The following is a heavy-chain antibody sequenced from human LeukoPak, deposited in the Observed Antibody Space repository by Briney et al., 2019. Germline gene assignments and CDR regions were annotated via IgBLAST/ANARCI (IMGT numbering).Heavy chain of an antibody. Sequence: GASVKVSCKASGYTFTGYYMHWVRQAPGQGLEWMGWISAYNGNTNYAQKLQGRVTMTTDTSTSTAYMELRSLRSDDTAVYYCARDRGYYDSSAAPAHFDYWGQGTLVTVSS. CDR2: ISAYNGNT. D-gene: IGHD3-22*01. CDR3: ARDRGYYDSSAAPAHFDY. CDR1: GYTFTGYY. V-gene: IGHV1-18*04. J-gene: IGHJ4*02.